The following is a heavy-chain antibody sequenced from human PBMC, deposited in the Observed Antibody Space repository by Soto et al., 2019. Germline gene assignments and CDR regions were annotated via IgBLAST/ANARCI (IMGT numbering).Heavy chain of an antibody. CDR3: ARGRALGIVVPAAIFGWFDP. J-gene: IGHJ5*02. V-gene: IGHV1-69*13. Sequence: GASVKVSCKASGGTFSSYAISWVRQAPGQGLEWMGGIIPIFGTANYAQKFQGRVTITADESTSTAYMELSSLRSEDTAVYYCARGRALGIVVPAAIFGWFDPWGQGTLVTSPQ. D-gene: IGHD2-2*01. CDR1: GGTFSSYA. CDR2: IIPIFGTA.